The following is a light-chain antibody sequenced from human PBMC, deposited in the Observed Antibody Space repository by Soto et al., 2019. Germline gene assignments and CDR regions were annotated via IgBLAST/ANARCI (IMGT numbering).Light chain of an antibody. J-gene: IGKJ5*01. CDR3: MQGTDWPPT. Sequence: DAVMTQSPLSLTVTLGQPASISCRSSQSLVSSDGNTYLNWFQQRPGQSPRRLIYKVSNRVSGAPDRFSGSGSGTEFTLKIRWVEAEDVGVYYCMQGTDWPPTFGQGTRLEIK. V-gene: IGKV2-30*01. CDR1: QSLVSSDGNTY. CDR2: KVS.